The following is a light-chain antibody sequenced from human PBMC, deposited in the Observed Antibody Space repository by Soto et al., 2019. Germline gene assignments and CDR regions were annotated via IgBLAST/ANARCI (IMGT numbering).Light chain of an antibody. CDR1: SSDVGGYNY. CDR3: SSYTTSNTGV. V-gene: IGLV2-14*01. J-gene: IGLJ2*01. Sequence: QSALTQPASVSGSPGQSITISCTGTSSDVGGYNYFSCFQQHPGKATRLMIYEVTNRPSGVSHRFSGSKSGNTASLTISGLQAEDEADYYCSSYTTSNTGVFGGGTKGTVL. CDR2: EVT.